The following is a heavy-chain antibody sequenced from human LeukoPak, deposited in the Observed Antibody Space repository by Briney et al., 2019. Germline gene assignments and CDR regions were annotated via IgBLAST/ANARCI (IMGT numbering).Heavy chain of an antibody. V-gene: IGHV3-21*04. D-gene: IGHD5-12*01. J-gene: IGHJ3*02. Sequence: GGSLRLSCAASGFTFSSYWMSWVRQAPGKGLEWVSSISRSGSHKYYADSVKGRFTISRDNAKNSLYLQMNSLRAEDTAVYYCARVKEASAFDIWGQGTMVTVSS. CDR2: ISRSGSHK. CDR3: ARVKEASAFDI. CDR1: GFTFSSYW.